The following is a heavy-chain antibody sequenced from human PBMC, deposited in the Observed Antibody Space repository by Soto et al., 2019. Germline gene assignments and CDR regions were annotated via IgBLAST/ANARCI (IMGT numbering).Heavy chain of an antibody. CDR2: IYYSGST. CDR1: XXXXNKRD. D-gene: IGHD3-10*01. J-gene: IGHJ4*02. V-gene: IGHV4-59*11. CDR3: ASSTGGLTSYFDY. Sequence: SVAXXXXNKRDWSWXRXPTGKGLEWIGDIYYSGSTNYNPSLKSRVTISVDTSKNQFSLKLSSVTAADTSVYYCASSTGGLTSYFDYWGQGTLVTVSS.